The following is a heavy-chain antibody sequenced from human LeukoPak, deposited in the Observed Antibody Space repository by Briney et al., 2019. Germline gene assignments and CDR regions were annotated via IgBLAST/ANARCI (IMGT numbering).Heavy chain of an antibody. Sequence: ASVKVSCKASGYTFTSYDIHWVRQASGHGLEWMGWMNPKSAHTGLAQRFQGRVTLTRNTSISTAYMELSSLTSEDTAMYYCTRGPSYHSKWVGGMWFDPWGQGTLVSVSS. CDR2: MNPKSAHT. CDR1: GYTFTSYD. J-gene: IGHJ5*02. CDR3: TRGPSYHSKWVGGMWFDP. D-gene: IGHD3-10*01. V-gene: IGHV1-8*01.